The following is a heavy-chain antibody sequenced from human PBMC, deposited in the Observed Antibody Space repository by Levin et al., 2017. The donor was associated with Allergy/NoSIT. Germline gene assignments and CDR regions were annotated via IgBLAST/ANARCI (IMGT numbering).Heavy chain of an antibody. CDR1: GFTVSNTY. D-gene: IGHD6-19*01. Sequence: GGSLRLSCAAYGFTVSNTYMSWVRQAPGKGLEWVSVIYPGGSTYYADSVKGRFSISRDNSEKTIYRQMKNLIAEDTAVYYCASRPPDNSGWAAEYFHPWGQGTLVTVSS. V-gene: IGHV3-53*01. CDR2: IYPGGST. J-gene: IGHJ1*01. CDR3: ASRPPDNSGWAAEYFHP.